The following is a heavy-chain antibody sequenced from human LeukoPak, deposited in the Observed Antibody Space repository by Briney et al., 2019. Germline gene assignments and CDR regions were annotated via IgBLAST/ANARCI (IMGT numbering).Heavy chain of an antibody. V-gene: IGHV3-7*01. Sequence: GGSLRLSCAASGFTFSAYWLSWVRQAPGKGLEGVANIKYDGSEKYYVDSVKGRFTISRDNTKNSLYLQMNSLRVEDTAVYYCARLLGIRPEFDYWGQGTLVTVSS. CDR3: ARLLGIRPEFDY. CDR2: IKYDGSEK. CDR1: GFTFSAYW. D-gene: IGHD7-27*01. J-gene: IGHJ4*02.